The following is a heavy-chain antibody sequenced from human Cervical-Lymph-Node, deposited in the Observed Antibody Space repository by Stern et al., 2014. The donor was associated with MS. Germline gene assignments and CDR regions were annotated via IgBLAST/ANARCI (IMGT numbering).Heavy chain of an antibody. V-gene: IGHV1-69*01. CDR2: LIPMFGSS. Sequence: VQLVESGAEVKKPGSSVKISCKASGDTFNSSAISWVRQAPGQALEWMGLLIPMFGSSNYAQKFRDKVTITADESTTTAYMELSSLRSEDTAVYYCARATVTPHWFDPWGQGTLVTVSS. D-gene: IGHD4-17*01. CDR3: ARATVTPHWFDP. CDR1: GDTFNSSA. J-gene: IGHJ5*02.